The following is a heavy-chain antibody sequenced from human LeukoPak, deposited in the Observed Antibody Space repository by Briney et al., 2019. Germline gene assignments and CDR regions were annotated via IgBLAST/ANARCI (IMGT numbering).Heavy chain of an antibody. CDR1: GFTFSSYW. J-gene: IGHJ4*02. V-gene: IGHV3-7*01. CDR2: IKQDGSEK. Sequence: GGSLRLSCAASGFTFSSYWMSWVRQAPGKGLEWVANIKQDGSEKYYVDSVRGRFTISRDNDKNSLYLQMNSLRAEDTAVYYCARDRYGYCSGGSCPFAGYWGQGTLVTVSS. CDR3: ARDRYGYCSGGSCPFAGY. D-gene: IGHD2-15*01.